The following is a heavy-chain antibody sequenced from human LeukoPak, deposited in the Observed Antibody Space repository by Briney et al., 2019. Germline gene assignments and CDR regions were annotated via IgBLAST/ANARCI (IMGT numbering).Heavy chain of an antibody. CDR2: ITVYNGNT. J-gene: IGHJ5*01. CDR1: GYTFSSYG. V-gene: IGHV1-18*01. CDR3: ARDRGYEQQRWFDL. D-gene: IGHD6-13*01. Sequence: ASVKVSCKASGYTFSSYGISWERQAPGQGLEWMGWITVYNGNTKYAHKYQDRVTMTTDTSTSTAYMDLRSLRSDDTAVYYCARDRGYEQQRWFDLWGQGTLVTVSS.